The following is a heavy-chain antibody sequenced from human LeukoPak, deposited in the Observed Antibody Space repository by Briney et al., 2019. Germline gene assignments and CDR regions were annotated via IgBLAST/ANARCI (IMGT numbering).Heavy chain of an antibody. J-gene: IGHJ6*03. Sequence: SETLSLTCTVSGGSISSYYWSWIRQPPGKGLEWIGYIYYSGSTNYNPSLKSRVTISVDTSKNQFSLKVTSVTAADTAIYYCARDFSSSSTVYYYYYMDVWGKGTTVTVSS. V-gene: IGHV4-59*12. D-gene: IGHD6-6*01. CDR2: IYYSGST. CDR1: GGSISSYY. CDR3: ARDFSSSSTVYYYYYMDV.